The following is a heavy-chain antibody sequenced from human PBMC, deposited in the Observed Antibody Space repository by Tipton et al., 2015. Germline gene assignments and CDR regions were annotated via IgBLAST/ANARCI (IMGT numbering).Heavy chain of an antibody. CDR2: ISSNGGST. Sequence: SLRLSCSASGFTFRSYPMHWVRQAPGKGLEYVSAISSNGGSTFYADSVKGRFTISRDNSKNTLYLQMNSLRPGDTAVYYCVTDNGYSSGHGYWGQGTLVTVSS. CDR1: GFTFRSYP. CDR3: VTDNGYSSGHGY. J-gene: IGHJ4*02. D-gene: IGHD5-18*01. V-gene: IGHV3-64D*08.